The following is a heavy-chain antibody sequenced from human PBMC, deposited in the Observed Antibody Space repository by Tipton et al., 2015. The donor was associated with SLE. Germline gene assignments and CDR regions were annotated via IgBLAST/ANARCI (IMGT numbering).Heavy chain of an antibody. Sequence: SLRLSCAASGFTFSSYSMNWVRQAPGKGLEWVSSISSSSSYIYYADSVKGRFTISRDNAKNSLYLQMNSLRAEDTAVYYCARDHDSSGYWDYWGQGTLVTVSS. D-gene: IGHD3-22*01. V-gene: IGHV3-21*01. J-gene: IGHJ4*02. CDR3: ARDHDSSGYWDY. CDR2: ISSSSSYI. CDR1: GFTFSSYS.